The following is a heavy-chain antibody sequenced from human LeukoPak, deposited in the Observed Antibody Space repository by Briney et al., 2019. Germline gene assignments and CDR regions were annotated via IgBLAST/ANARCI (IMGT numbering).Heavy chain of an antibody. V-gene: IGHV4-39*01. CDR2: VFYSGSA. Sequence: SETLSLTCNVSGVSISSSMYYWGWIRQPLGKGLEWIGSVFYSGSAYYNPSFKSRLAIPVDTSKNQFSLQLSSVTAADTAMYYCARIGHGANSHLKWYFDLWGRGTLVTVSS. CDR1: GVSISSSMYY. CDR3: ARIGHGANSHLKWYFDL. D-gene: IGHD4-23*01. J-gene: IGHJ2*01.